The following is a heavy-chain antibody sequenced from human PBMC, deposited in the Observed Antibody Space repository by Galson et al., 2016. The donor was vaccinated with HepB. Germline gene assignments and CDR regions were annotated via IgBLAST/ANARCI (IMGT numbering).Heavy chain of an antibody. J-gene: IGHJ4*02. CDR1: GFTFDKYG. D-gene: IGHD6-19*01. CDR2: ICGRCGDM. CDR3: AIDPSQWHDLLFGN. V-gene: IGHV3-23*01. Sequence: SLRLSCAASGFTFDKYGMTWFRQAPGKGLEWVSTICGRCGDMDYADSVKGRFTISRDDSKNTLYLHMNSLRDEDTAIYYCAIDPSQWHDLLFGNWAQGTLVTVSA.